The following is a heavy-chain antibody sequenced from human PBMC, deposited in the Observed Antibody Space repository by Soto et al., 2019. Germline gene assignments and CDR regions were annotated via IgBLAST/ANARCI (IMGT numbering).Heavy chain of an antibody. D-gene: IGHD2-21*02. CDR3: AKCMVVASAIGYYYYMDV. V-gene: IGHV3-23*01. CDR2: IGGSGAK. Sequence: EVQLLESGGGLVQPGGSLRLSCAASGFAFGSYAMSWVRQAPGKGLECVSTIGGSGAKYYPDSVKGRFTISRDNSKNTVSLQVNSLVAEDTAVYYCAKCMVVASAIGYYYYMDVWGKGTTVTVSS. J-gene: IGHJ6*03. CDR1: GFAFGSYA.